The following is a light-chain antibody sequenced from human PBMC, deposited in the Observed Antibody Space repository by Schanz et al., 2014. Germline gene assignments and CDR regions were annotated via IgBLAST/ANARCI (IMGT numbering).Light chain of an antibody. Sequence: QSALTQPASVSGSPGQPITISCTGTSSDVGGYNYVSWYQQHPGKAPKLIIYDVTNRPSGVSHRFSGSKSGNTASLTISGLQAEDEADYFCSSYTSNSTLFVFGSGTKLTVL. J-gene: IGLJ1*01. V-gene: IGLV2-14*03. CDR2: DVT. CDR3: SSYTSNSTLFV. CDR1: SSDVGGYNY.